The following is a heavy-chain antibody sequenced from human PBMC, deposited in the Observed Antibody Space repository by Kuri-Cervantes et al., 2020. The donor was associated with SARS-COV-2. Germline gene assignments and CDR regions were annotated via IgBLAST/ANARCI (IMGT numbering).Heavy chain of an antibody. CDR2: IWYDGSNK. D-gene: IGHD6-13*01. V-gene: IGHV3-33*08. Sequence: GGSLRLSCAAAGFTFSDYAVSWVRQAPGKGLEWVAVIWYDGSNKYYADSVKGRFTISRDNSKNTLYLQMNSLRAEDTAVYYCARVSFASSSWQDWYFDLWGHGTLVTVSS. CDR3: ARVSFASSSWQDWYFDL. CDR1: GFTFSDYA. J-gene: IGHJ2*01.